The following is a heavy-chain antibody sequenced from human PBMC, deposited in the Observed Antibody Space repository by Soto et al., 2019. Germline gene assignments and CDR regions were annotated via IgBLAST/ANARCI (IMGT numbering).Heavy chain of an antibody. CDR2: INPNSGGT. J-gene: IGHJ3*02. Sequence: ASVKVSCKASGYTFTGYYMHWVRQAPGQGLEWMGWINPNSGGTNYAQKFQGWVTMTRDTSISTAYMELIRLRSDDSAVYYCARDLKVYYDSRGYDAFDIWGQGTMGTVSS. CDR1: GYTFTGYY. CDR3: ARDLKVYYDSRGYDAFDI. V-gene: IGHV1-2*04. D-gene: IGHD3-22*01.